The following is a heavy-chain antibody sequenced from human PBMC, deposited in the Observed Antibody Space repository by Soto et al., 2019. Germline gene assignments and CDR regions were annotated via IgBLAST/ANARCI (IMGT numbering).Heavy chain of an antibody. D-gene: IGHD5-12*01. CDR1: GGSISSSSYY. CDR3: ARRAGRYRGYDYEERVWVYYYGMDV. Sequence: SETLSLTCTVSGGSISSSSYYWGWIRQPPGKGLEWIGSIYYSGSTYYNPSLKSRVTISVDTSKNQFSLKLSSVTAADTAVYYCARRAGRYRGYDYEERVWVYYYGMDVWGQGTTVTVSS. V-gene: IGHV4-39*01. J-gene: IGHJ6*02. CDR2: IYYSGST.